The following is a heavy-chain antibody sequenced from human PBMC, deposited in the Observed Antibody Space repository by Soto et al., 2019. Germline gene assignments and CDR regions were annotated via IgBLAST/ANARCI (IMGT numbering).Heavy chain of an antibody. V-gene: IGHV3-48*03. CDR2: ISSSGSTI. Sequence: GGSLRLSCAASGFTFSSYEMNWVRQAPGKGLEWVSYISSSGSTIYYADSVKGRFTISRDNAKNSLYLQMNSLRAEDTAVYYCARVKRRYYDYVWGSYGNWGQGTLVTVS. D-gene: IGHD3-16*01. CDR1: GFTFSSYE. J-gene: IGHJ4*02. CDR3: ARVKRRYYDYVWGSYGN.